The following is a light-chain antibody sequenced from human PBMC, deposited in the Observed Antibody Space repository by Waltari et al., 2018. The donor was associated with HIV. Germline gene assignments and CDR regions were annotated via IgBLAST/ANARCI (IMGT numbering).Light chain of an antibody. J-gene: IGLJ2*01. Sequence: QSVLTQPPSVSAAPGQKDTISWSGSSPNIGKKYVSRYHHRPGTAPKLLIYYNHQRPSGTPDRFSGSKSGTSATLPITVLQTGDEADYYRGTCDIGLSVYMVFCGGTNLTVL. CDR3: GTCDIGLSVYMV. V-gene: IGLV1-51*01. CDR2: YNH. CDR1: SPNIGKKY.